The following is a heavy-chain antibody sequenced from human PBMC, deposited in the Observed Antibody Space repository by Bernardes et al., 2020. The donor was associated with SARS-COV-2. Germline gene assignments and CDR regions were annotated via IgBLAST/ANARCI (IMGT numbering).Heavy chain of an antibody. J-gene: IGHJ3*01. D-gene: IGHD2-21*01. V-gene: IGHV3-15*01. CDR3: AHIYVALDV. CDR2: LKSDTDGGTA. Sequence: GWSLRLSCAASGFTVKSAWVSWVRRAPGKGLEWIGRLKSDTDGGTADYAAPLRGRFTISRDDSQNTVYLHMNSLDIEDTGVYYCAHIYVALDVWGQGTLVTVSS. CDR1: GFTVKSAW.